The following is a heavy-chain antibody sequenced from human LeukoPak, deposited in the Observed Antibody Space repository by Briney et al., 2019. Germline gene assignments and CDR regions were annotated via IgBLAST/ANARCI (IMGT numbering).Heavy chain of an antibody. D-gene: IGHD3-10*01. CDR3: AKNRGSGSYRNFDS. V-gene: IGHV3-23*01. J-gene: IGHJ4*02. CDR1: GFTSSSYA. Sequence: PGGSLRLSCAPSGFTSSSYAIRCGCQAPGKGLEWVSGISGSGAGTYYADSVKGRFTISRDNSKSTLYLQMNSLRAEDTAVYYCAKNRGSGSYRNFDSWGQGTLVTVSS. CDR2: ISGSGAGT.